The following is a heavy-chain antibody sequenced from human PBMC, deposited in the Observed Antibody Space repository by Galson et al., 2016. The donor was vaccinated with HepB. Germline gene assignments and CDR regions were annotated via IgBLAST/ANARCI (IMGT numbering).Heavy chain of an antibody. J-gene: IGHJ4*02. Sequence: SCAASGFTFSSYAMHWVRQAPGKGLEWVAVISYDGRNKYYTDSVKGRFTISRDNSKNTLYLQMNSLRAEDTAVYYCARDRGGGSGSYYNDYYFDYWGQGTLVTVSS. D-gene: IGHD3-10*01. CDR3: ARDRGGGSGSYYNDYYFDY. CDR2: ISYDGRNK. CDR1: GFTFSSYA. V-gene: IGHV3-30*04.